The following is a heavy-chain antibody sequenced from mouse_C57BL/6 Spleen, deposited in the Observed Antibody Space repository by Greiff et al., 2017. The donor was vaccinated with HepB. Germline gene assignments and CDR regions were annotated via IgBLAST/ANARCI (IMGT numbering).Heavy chain of an antibody. CDR1: GFTFSDYG. CDR3: ARASTLEATAAMDY. Sequence: EVHLVESGGGLVKPGGSLKLSCAASGFTFSDYGMHWVRQAPEKGLEWVAYISSGSSTIYYADTVKGRFTISRDNAKNTLFLQMTSLRSEDTAMYYCARASTLEATAAMDYWGQGTSVTVSS. D-gene: IGHD1-1*01. CDR2: ISSGSSTI. V-gene: IGHV5-17*01. J-gene: IGHJ4*01.